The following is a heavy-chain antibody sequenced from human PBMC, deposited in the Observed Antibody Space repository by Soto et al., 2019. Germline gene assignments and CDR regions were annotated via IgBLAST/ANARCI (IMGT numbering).Heavy chain of an antibody. CDR1: GGTFSSYA. Sequence: SVKVSCKASGGTFSSYAISWVRQAPGQGLEWMGGIIPILGTANYAQKFQGRVTITADESTSTAYMELSSLRSEDTAVYYCARDPGFGDTAMAYYFDYWGQGTLVTVSS. J-gene: IGHJ4*02. D-gene: IGHD5-18*01. V-gene: IGHV1-69*13. CDR2: IIPILGTA. CDR3: ARDPGFGDTAMAYYFDY.